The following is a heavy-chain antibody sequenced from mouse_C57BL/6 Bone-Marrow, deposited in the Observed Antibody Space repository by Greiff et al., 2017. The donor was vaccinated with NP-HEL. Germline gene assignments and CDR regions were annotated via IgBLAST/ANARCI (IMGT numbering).Heavy chain of an antibody. CDR3: RANWDGDWYFDV. CDR2: INPNYGTT. Sequence: VQLQQSGPELVKPGASVKISCKASGYSFTDYNMNWVKQSNGKSLEWIGVINPNYGTTSYNQKFKGKATLTVDQSSSTAYMQLNSLTSEDSAVYYCRANWDGDWYFDVWGTGTTVTVSS. J-gene: IGHJ1*03. D-gene: IGHD4-1*01. CDR1: GYSFTDYN. V-gene: IGHV1-39*01.